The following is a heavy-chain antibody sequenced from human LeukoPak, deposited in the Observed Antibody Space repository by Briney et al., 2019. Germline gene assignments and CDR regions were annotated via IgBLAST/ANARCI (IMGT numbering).Heavy chain of an antibody. V-gene: IGHV3-23*01. J-gene: IGHJ5*02. D-gene: IGHD3-22*01. CDR2: VSGSRGST. CDR3: AKDPTTYYDTSGYGRYDWFDP. CDR1: GVTFSSYA. Sequence: GGSLSLSCAASGVTFSSYAMSWVRQAPGKGLELVSVVSGSRGSTYYADSVKGRFTISRDTPKTTLHLQMNSLRDEDTAVYYCAKDPTTYYDTSGYGRYDWFDPWGQGTLVTVSS.